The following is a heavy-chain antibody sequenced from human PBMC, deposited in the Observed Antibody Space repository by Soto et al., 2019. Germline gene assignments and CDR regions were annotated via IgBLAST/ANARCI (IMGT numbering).Heavy chain of an antibody. J-gene: IGHJ4*02. CDR1: GFSLSTSGAG. V-gene: IGHV2-5*02. CDR2: IYWDDDK. Sequence: SGPTLVNPTQTLTLTCTFSGFSLSTSGAGVGWIRQPPGKALEWLALIYWDDDKRYSPSLKSRLTITKDTSKNQVVLTLTKLDTVDTATYYCARGGWTTYYSPFFDYWGQGTLVTVSS. CDR3: ARGGWTTYYSPFFDY. D-gene: IGHD3-10*01.